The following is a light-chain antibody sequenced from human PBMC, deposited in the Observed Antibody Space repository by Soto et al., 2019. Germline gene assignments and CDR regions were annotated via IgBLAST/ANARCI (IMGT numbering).Light chain of an antibody. CDR2: DAS. CDR1: QNIGSR. J-gene: IGKJ4*01. V-gene: IGKV1-5*01. CDR3: QQCNTPFT. Sequence: DIQMTQSPSTLSAPVGDRVAITCRASQNIGSRLAWYQQKPDEAPKLLIYDASSVENGVPLRFGGSGSGTDFTLIISSLQPDDFATYYCQQCNTPFTFGGGTKVEIK.